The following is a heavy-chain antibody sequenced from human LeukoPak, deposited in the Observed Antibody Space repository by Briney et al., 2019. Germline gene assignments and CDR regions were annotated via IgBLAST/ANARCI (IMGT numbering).Heavy chain of an antibody. CDR1: GLTFSDYY. Sequence: AGGSLRLSCAASGLTFSDYYMSWIRQAPGKGLEWVSYISRSSGHTNYADSVKGRFTISRDNAKNSLYLQMNSLRAEDTAVYYCARQLGATSRDYWGQGTLVTVSS. J-gene: IGHJ4*02. V-gene: IGHV3-11*03. D-gene: IGHD1-26*01. CDR3: ARQLGATSRDY. CDR2: ISRSSGHT.